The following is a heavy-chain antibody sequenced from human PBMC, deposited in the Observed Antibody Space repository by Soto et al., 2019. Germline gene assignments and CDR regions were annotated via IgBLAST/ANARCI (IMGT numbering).Heavy chain of an antibody. CDR3: AGSPGTPQGDYYYGMDV. Sequence: ASVKVSCKVSGYTLTELSMHWVRQAPGKGLEWMGGFDPEDGETIYAQKFQGRVTMTEHTSTDTAYMELSSLRSEDTAVYYCAGSPGTPQGDYYYGMDVWGQGTTVTVSS. V-gene: IGHV1-24*01. D-gene: IGHD1-1*01. CDR1: GYTLTELS. CDR2: FDPEDGET. J-gene: IGHJ6*02.